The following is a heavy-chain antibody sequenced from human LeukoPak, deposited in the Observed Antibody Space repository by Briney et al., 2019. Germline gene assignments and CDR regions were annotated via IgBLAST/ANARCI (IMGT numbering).Heavy chain of an antibody. J-gene: IGHJ3*02. CDR1: GYTFTGYY. D-gene: IGHD6-19*01. CDR2: INPNSGGT. CDR3: AREVAVAGTGDAFDI. V-gene: IGHV1-2*04. Sequence: ASVKVSCKASGYTFTGYYMHWVRQAPGQGLEWMGWINPNSGGTNYAQKFQGWVTMTRDTSISTAYMELSRLRSGDTAVYYCAREVAVAGTGDAFDIWGQGTMVTVSS.